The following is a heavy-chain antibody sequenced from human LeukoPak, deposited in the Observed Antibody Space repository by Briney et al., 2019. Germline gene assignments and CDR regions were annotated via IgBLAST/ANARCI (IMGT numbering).Heavy chain of an antibody. CDR1: GYSFTNYW. Sequence: GESLKISCKGSGYSFTNYWIGWVRQMAGKGLEWMGIIYPGDSDTRYSPSFQGQVTISADKSISTAYLQWSSLKASDTAMYYCARDSPYSSGWRDAFDIWGQGTMVTVSS. D-gene: IGHD6-19*01. V-gene: IGHV5-51*01. J-gene: IGHJ3*02. CDR3: ARDSPYSSGWRDAFDI. CDR2: IYPGDSDT.